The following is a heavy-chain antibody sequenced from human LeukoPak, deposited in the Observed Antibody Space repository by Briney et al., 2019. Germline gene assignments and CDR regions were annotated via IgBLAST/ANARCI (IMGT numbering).Heavy chain of an antibody. CDR1: GYTFTSYY. CDR3: ARHFGRLLMGRHAFDI. J-gene: IGHJ3*02. Sequence: ASVKVSCKASGYTFTSYYMHWVRQAPGQGLEWMGINNPSGGSTSYAQKFQGRVTMTRDMSTSTVYMELSSVTAADTAVYYCARHFGRLLMGRHAFDIWGQGTMVTVSS. CDR2: NNPSGGST. D-gene: IGHD6-25*01. V-gene: IGHV1-46*01.